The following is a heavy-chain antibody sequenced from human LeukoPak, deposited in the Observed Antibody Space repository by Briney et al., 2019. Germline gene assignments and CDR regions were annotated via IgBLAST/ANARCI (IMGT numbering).Heavy chain of an antibody. V-gene: IGHV4-39*01. J-gene: IGHJ2*01. CDR1: GGSLSSSSYY. D-gene: IGHD5-18*01. CDR3: ASSGTAMVPETYWYFDL. Sequence: KPSETPSLTRTVPGGSLSSSSYYSGWVRHPPGEGLEWIGGIFYSGSTYYNPSLKSRVTISVDTSKNQFSLKLSSVTAADTAVYYCASSGTAMVPETYWYFDLWGRGTLVTVSS. CDR2: IFYSGST.